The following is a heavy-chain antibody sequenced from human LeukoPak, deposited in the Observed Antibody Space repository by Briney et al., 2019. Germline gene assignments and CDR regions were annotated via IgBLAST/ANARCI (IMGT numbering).Heavy chain of an antibody. Sequence: SETLSLTCAVSGYSISSGYYWGWIRQPPGKGLEWIGSIYHSGSTYYNPSLKSRVTISVDTSKNQFSLKLSPVTAADTAVYHCARHYYDSSGPAFDIWGQGTMVTVSS. CDR3: ARHYYDSSGPAFDI. D-gene: IGHD3-22*01. V-gene: IGHV4-38-2*01. CDR2: IYHSGST. J-gene: IGHJ3*02. CDR1: GYSISSGYY.